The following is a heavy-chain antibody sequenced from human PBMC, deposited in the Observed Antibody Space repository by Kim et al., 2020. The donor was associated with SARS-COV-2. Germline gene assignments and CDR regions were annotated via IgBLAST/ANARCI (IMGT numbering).Heavy chain of an antibody. J-gene: IGHJ6*02. CDR2: IKSKSEGGTT. D-gene: IGHD6-6*01. CDR3: TTGIAAPGTIRYFYYAMDV. Sequence: GGSLRLSCAASGLSFNNAWMSWVRQAPGKGLEWVGRIKSKSEGGTTDYAAPVKGRFTISTDDSTNTLFLQMSSLKSEDTAVYYCTTGIAAPGTIRYFYYAMDVWGQGTTVTVSS. CDR1: GLSFNNAW. V-gene: IGHV3-15*01.